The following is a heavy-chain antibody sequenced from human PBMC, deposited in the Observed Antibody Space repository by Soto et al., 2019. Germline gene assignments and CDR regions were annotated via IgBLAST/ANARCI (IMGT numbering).Heavy chain of an antibody. J-gene: IGHJ6*04. CDR1: GYTFSSYG. D-gene: IGHD3-3*01. Sequence: GASVKVSCKASGYTFSSYGINWVRQAPGQGLEWLGWVSPYDGYTNYAQILQGRVSMTTDTSTKTAYMEVKSLRSDDTAVYYCARGGYYDCIGSRNYFHYGMNFWGKGTTVTVSS. V-gene: IGHV1-18*01. CDR2: VSPYDGYT. CDR3: ARGGYYDCIGSRNYFHYGMNF.